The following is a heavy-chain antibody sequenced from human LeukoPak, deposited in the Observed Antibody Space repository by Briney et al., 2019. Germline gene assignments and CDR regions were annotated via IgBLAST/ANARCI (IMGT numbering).Heavy chain of an antibody. J-gene: IGHJ4*02. CDR1: AFAFSTYA. V-gene: IGHV3-30-3*01. CDR2: ISFDGNTK. CDR3: TRRGGGYEFDY. Sequence: PGGSPRLSCAASAFAFSTYAMHWVRQAPGKGLEWVAVISFDGNTKYYADSVKGRFTISRDNSKNTLYLQMNGLRTEDTAIYFCTRRGGGYEFDYWGQGTLVTVSS. D-gene: IGHD5-12*01.